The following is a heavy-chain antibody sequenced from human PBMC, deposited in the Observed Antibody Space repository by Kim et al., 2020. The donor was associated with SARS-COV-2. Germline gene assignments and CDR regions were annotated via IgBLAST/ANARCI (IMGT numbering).Heavy chain of an antibody. D-gene: IGHD6-6*01. V-gene: IGHV3-30*18. CDR2: ISYDGSNK. CDR3: AKDWGSSPPDY. J-gene: IGHJ4*02. Sequence: GGSLKLSCAASGFTFSSYGMHWVRQAPGKGLEWVAVISYDGSNKYYADSVKGRFTISRDNSKNTLYLQMNSLRAEDTAVYYCAKDWGSSPPDYWGQGTLVTVSS. CDR1: GFTFSSYG.